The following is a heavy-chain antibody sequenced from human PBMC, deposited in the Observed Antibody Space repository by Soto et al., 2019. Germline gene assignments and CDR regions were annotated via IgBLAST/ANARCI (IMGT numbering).Heavy chain of an antibody. D-gene: IGHD6-19*01. Sequence: EVQLLESGGGLVQPGGSLRLSCAASGFTFSNYAMSWVRQAPGKGLEWVSGLSASGGSSNYADSVKGRFTISRDNSRNTLYLQVHSLRDEDTAVYFCAKDTRYTIGWGGGFDYWGQGTLVTVSS. J-gene: IGHJ4*02. CDR2: LSASGGSS. CDR1: GFTFSNYA. CDR3: AKDTRYTIGWGGGFDY. V-gene: IGHV3-23*01.